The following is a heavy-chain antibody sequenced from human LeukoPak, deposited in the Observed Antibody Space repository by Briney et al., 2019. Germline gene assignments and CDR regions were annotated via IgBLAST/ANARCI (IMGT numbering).Heavy chain of an antibody. J-gene: IGHJ6*03. CDR1: GGTFSSYA. D-gene: IGHD2-2*02. CDR2: IIPIFGTA. V-gene: IGHV1-69*13. Sequence: EASVKVSCKASGGTFSSYAISWVRRAPGQGLEWMGGIIPIFGTANYAQKFQGRVTITADESTSTAYMELSSLRSEDTAVYYCARDQREAPAAIGYYYYYYMDVWGKGTTVTVSS. CDR3: ARDQREAPAAIGYYYYYYMDV.